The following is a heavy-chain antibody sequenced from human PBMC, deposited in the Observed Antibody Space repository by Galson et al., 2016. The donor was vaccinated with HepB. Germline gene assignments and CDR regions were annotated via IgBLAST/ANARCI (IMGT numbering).Heavy chain of an antibody. J-gene: IGHJ5*02. Sequence: SVKVSCKASGYTFKGYYIHWVRQAPGQGLEWMGWIDPNSGGTKYAQNFQGWVTMTSVTSIRTAYMELRGLKFDDTAVYFCARDRYSSIRNLKNNYFDPWGQGTLVTVSS. D-gene: IGHD6-19*01. CDR3: ARDRYSSIRNLKNNYFDP. CDR2: IDPNSGGT. CDR1: GYTFKGYY. V-gene: IGHV1-2*04.